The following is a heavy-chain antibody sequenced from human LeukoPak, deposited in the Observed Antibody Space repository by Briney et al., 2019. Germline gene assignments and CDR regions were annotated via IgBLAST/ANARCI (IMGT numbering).Heavy chain of an antibody. J-gene: IGHJ5*01. CDR3: ARDRDDYDLGHFDS. CDR1: GFTFTTYW. Sequence: PGGSLRLSCAASGFTFTTYWMNQDGSEKSYVDSVKGRFTISKDNAKNSLSLQMDSLRGEDTAVYYCARDRDDYDLGHFDSWGQGTLVTV. CDR2: DGSEK. V-gene: IGHV3-7*01. D-gene: IGHD3-3*01.